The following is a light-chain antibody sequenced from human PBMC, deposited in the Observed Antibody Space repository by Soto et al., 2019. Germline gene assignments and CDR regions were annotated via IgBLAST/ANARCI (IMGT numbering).Light chain of an antibody. CDR2: DXX. J-gene: IGKJ5*01. V-gene: IGKV1-33*01. CDR1: QGISSL. Sequence: DIQMTQSPSSLSASVGDRVTITCRASQGISSLLAWYQQKPVKXPXXXXXDXXXXXXGXPSRFSGSGSGTHFTFTISSLQFEDFATYYCQQYDDVPLTFGQGTRLEIK. CDR3: QQYDDVPLT.